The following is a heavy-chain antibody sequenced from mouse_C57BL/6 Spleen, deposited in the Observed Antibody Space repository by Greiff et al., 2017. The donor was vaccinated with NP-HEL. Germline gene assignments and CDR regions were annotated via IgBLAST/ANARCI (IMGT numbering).Heavy chain of an antibody. CDR1: GYTFTDYN. CDR3: ARWSNSRYFDV. V-gene: IGHV1-18*01. CDR2: INPNNGGT. D-gene: IGHD2-5*01. J-gene: IGHJ1*03. Sequence: EVQLQQSGPGLVKPGASVKIPCKASGYTFTDYNMDWVKQSHGKSLEWIGDINPNNGGTIYNQKFKGKATLTVDKSSSTAYMELRSLTSEDTAVYYCARWSNSRYFDVWGTGTTVTVSS.